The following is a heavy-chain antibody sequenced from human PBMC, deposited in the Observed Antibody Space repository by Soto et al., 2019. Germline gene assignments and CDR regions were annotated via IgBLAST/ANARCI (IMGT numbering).Heavy chain of an antibody. D-gene: IGHD3-22*01. CDR2: IYYSGST. V-gene: IGHV4-30-4*01. J-gene: IGHJ4*02. CDR1: GGSISSGDYY. CDR3: ARDYYDSSGFHQTANYLDY. Sequence: SETLSLTCTVSGGSISSGDYYWSWIRQPPGKGLEWIGYIYYSGSTYYNPSLKSRVTISVDTSKNQFSLKLSSVTAADTAVYYCARDYYDSSGFHQTANYLDYRGQGTLVTGSS.